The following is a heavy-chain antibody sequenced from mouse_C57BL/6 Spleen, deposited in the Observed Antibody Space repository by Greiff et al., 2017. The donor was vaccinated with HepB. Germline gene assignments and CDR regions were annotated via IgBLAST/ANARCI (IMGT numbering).Heavy chain of an antibody. Sequence: EVQLQQSGPGLVKPSQSLSLTCSVTGYSITSGYYWNWIRQFPGNKLEWMGYISYDGSNNYNPSLKNRISITRDTSKNQFFLKLNSVTTEDTATYCCARGDIDYWGQGTTLTVSS. D-gene: IGHD3-3*01. V-gene: IGHV3-6*01. J-gene: IGHJ2*01. CDR3: ARGDIDY. CDR1: GYSITSGYY. CDR2: ISYDGSN.